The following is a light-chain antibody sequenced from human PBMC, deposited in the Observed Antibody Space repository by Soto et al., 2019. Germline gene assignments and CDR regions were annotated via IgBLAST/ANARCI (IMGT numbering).Light chain of an antibody. Sequence: IVLTQSPATLTVPPGERATLSCRASQSVSNNYLAWYQQTPGQAPRLLIYGASNRATGIPDRFSGSGSGTDFTLTISRLEPEDFAVYYCQQYGSSGTFGQGTKVDIK. CDR2: GAS. CDR3: QQYGSSGT. V-gene: IGKV3-20*01. J-gene: IGKJ1*01. CDR1: QSVSNNY.